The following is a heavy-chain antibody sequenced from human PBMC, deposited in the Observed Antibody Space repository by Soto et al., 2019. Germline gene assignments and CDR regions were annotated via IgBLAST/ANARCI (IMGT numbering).Heavy chain of an antibody. CDR1: GFTFSSYW. D-gene: IGHD3-3*01. CDR3: ARDPHYYDFWSGYYSAFDI. J-gene: IGHJ3*02. V-gene: IGHV3-74*01. Sequence: GSLRLSCAASGFTFSSYWMHWVRQAPGKGLVWVSRINSDGSSTSYADSVKGRFTISRDNAKNTLYLQMNSLRAEDTAVYYYARDPHYYDFWSGYYSAFDIWGQGAMVTVSS. CDR2: INSDGSST.